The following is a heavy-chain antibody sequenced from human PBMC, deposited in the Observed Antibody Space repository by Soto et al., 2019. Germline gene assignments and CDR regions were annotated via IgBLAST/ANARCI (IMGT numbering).Heavy chain of an antibody. CDR3: NRGSEYDFWSGYL. J-gene: IGHJ4*02. CDR1: GGTSTRYA. V-gene: IGHV1-69*06. D-gene: IGHD3-3*01. CDR2: IVPMFGTS. Sequence: QERLVQSGAEVRKPGSSVKVSCKVTGGTSTRYAINWVRQAPGQGLEWMGGIVPMFGTSKYAQKFQGRVTITADTSTNIADMELRSLRSEDTAVYYCNRGSEYDFWSGYLWGQGTLVYVSS.